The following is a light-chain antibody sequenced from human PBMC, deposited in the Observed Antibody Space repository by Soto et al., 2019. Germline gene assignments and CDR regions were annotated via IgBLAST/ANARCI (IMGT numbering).Light chain of an antibody. CDR2: GNH. V-gene: IGLV1-40*01. J-gene: IGLJ2*01. CDR3: QSYDSSLSGLV. CDR1: SSSIGSGYE. Sequence: QSVLTQPPSVSGTPGQRVTISCSGSSSSIGSGYEVSWYQQLPGTAPKLLIFGNHNRPSGVPDRFSASKSGTSASLAIIGLQAEDVADYYCQSYDSSLSGLVFGGGTKVTVL.